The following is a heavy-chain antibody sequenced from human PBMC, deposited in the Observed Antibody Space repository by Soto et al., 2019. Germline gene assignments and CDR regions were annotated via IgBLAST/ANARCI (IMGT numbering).Heavy chain of an antibody. CDR3: AHIVVAGLGYYFDY. D-gene: IGHD6-19*01. V-gene: IGHV2-5*02. CDR2: IYWDADK. J-gene: IGHJ4*02. Sequence: QITLKESGPTLVKPTQTLTLTCTFSGFSLSRTRMAVGWIRHPPGKALEWLALIYWDADKRYSPFLKSRLTITKDTSKTHVVLTMSNMEPVDTARYYCAHIVVAGLGYYFDYWGQGTLVTVSS. CDR1: GFSLSRTRMA.